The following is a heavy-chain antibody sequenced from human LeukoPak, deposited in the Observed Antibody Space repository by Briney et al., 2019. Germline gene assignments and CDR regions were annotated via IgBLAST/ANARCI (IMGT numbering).Heavy chain of an antibody. CDR1: GLTVSSNY. J-gene: IGHJ4*02. D-gene: IGHD2-21*02. Sequence: GGSLRLSCAASGLTVSSNYMSGVRQAPGKGLEWVSVIYIDESTYYADSVKGRFTISRDNSKNTLYPQMNSLRAEDTAVYYCAREEGTAFFDYWGQGTLVTVSS. CDR2: IYIDEST. V-gene: IGHV3-53*01. CDR3: AREEGTAFFDY.